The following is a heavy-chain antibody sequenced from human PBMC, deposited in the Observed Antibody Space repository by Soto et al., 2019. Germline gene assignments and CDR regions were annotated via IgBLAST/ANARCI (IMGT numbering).Heavy chain of an antibody. Sequence: QVQLVQSGAEVKKPGASVKVSCKASGYTFTSYDINWVRQATGQGLEWMGWMNPNSGNTGYAQKFQGRFTMTRNTSISTAYMELSSLRSEETGVYYCAREITIFGVVPGWWQGSLGSVSS. CDR1: GYTFTSYD. CDR3: AREITIFGVVPG. V-gene: IGHV1-8*01. CDR2: MNPNSGNT. J-gene: IGHJ4*02. D-gene: IGHD3-3*01.